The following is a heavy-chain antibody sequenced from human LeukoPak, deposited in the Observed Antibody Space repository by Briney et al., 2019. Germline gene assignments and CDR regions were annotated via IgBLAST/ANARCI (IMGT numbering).Heavy chain of an antibody. V-gene: IGHV4-4*02. CDR3: ARYRRGIVVVPAADWYLDL. D-gene: IGHD2-2*01. Sequence: PSETLSLTCAVSGGSISSNNWWSWVRQPPGKGLEWIGEIYHSGSTNYNPSLKSRVTISLEKPKNQFSLKMRSVTAADSAVYYCARYRRGIVVVPAADWYLDLWGRGTLVTVSS. CDR1: GGSISSNNW. J-gene: IGHJ2*01. CDR2: IYHSGST.